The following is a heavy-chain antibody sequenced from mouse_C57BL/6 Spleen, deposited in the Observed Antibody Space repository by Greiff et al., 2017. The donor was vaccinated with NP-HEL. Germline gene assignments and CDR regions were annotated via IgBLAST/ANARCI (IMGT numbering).Heavy chain of an antibody. CDR2: IYPGSGST. J-gene: IGHJ2*01. CDR3: ARDGSDFDY. Sequence: QVQLQQPGAELVKPGASVKMSCKASGYTFTSYWITWVKQRPGQGLEWIGDIYPGSGSTNYNEKFKSKATLTADTSSSTAYMQLSSLTSEDSAVYYCARDGSDFDYWGQGTTLTVSS. CDR1: GYTFTSYW. V-gene: IGHV1-55*01. D-gene: IGHD1-1*01.